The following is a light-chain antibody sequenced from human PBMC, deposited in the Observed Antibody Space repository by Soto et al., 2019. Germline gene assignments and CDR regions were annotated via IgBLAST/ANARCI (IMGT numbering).Light chain of an antibody. J-gene: IGKJ5*01. CDR3: QKYNSAPT. V-gene: IGKV1-27*01. Sequence: DIQMTQSPSSLSASVGDRVTITCRASQGISNYLAWYQQKPGKVPKLLIYAASTLQSGVPSRFSGSGSGTDFTLTISSLKPEDVATYYCQKYNSAPTFGQGTRLEMK. CDR2: AAS. CDR1: QGISNY.